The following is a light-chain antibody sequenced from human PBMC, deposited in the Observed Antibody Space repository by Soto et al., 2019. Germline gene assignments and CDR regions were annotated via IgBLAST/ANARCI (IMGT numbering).Light chain of an antibody. CDR3: QQSYSTLMYT. V-gene: IGKV1-39*01. J-gene: IGKJ5*01. Sequence: DIQMTQSPSSLSASVGDRVTIRFRASQSIGSYLNWYQQKPGKAPNLLIHGGSILQSGVPPRFSGGGGGTDFTLTISSLQPEDFATYYCQQSYSTLMYTFGQGTRLEIK. CDR2: GGS. CDR1: QSIGSY.